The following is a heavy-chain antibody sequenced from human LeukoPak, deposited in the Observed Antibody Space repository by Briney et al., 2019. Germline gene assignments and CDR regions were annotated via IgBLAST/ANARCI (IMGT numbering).Heavy chain of an antibody. D-gene: IGHD6-13*01. CDR1: GFTFSSYG. V-gene: IGHV3-30*03. Sequence: GGSLRLSCAASGFTFSSYGMHWVRQAPGKGLEWVAVISYDGSNKYYADSVKGRFTISRDNSKNTLYLQMNSLRAEDTAVYYCARWGLGSSWDVFENWGQGTLVTVSS. CDR2: ISYDGSNK. CDR3: ARWGLGSSWDVFEN. J-gene: IGHJ4*02.